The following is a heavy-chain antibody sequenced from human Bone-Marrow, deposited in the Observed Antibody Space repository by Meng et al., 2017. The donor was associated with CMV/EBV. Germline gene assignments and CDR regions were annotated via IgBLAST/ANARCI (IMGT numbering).Heavy chain of an antibody. J-gene: IGHJ6*02. CDR1: GFTFSSYA. Sequence: GESLKISCAASGFTFSSYAMSWVRQAPGKGLEWVSAISGSGGSTYYADSVKGRFTISRDNSKNTLYLQMNSLRAEDTAVYYCAKKSGFCSGGSCYSYYYYGIDVWGQGTMVTVSS. V-gene: IGHV3-23*01. CDR2: ISGSGGST. D-gene: IGHD2-15*01. CDR3: AKKSGFCSGGSCYSYYYYGIDV.